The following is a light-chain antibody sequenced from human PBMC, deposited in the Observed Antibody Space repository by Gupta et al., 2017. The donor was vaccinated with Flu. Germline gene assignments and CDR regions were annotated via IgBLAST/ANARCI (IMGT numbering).Light chain of an antibody. Sequence: QSALTQPASVSGSPGQSITISCTGTSSDVGGYNYISWYQQYPGKAPRPLIYEVSNRPSGVATRFSGDTYCDTASPITHTLQQEDESDDDYCCYKTSGTNIVVFGGGTKLTVL. J-gene: IGLJ2*01. CDR3: CCYKTSGTNIVV. CDR1: SSDVGGYNY. CDR2: EVS. V-gene: IGLV2-14*01.